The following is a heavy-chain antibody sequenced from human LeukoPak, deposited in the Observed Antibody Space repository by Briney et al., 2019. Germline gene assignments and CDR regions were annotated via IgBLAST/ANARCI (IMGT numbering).Heavy chain of an antibody. Sequence: GGSLRLSCAASGFTFSSYSMNWVRQAPGKGLEWVSSISSSSSYIYYADSVNGRFTISRDNAKNSLYLQMNSLRAEDTAVYYCARGGQQLVPDWFDPWGQGTLVTVSS. CDR3: ARGGQQLVPDWFDP. J-gene: IGHJ5*02. CDR2: ISSSSSYI. CDR1: GFTFSSYS. V-gene: IGHV3-21*01. D-gene: IGHD6-13*01.